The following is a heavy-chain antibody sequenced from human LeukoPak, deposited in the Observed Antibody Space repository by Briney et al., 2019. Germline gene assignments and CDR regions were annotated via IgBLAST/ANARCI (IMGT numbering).Heavy chain of an antibody. Sequence: PGGSLRLSCAASGFTFSNYWMSWVRQAPGKGLEWVANIKRDGSEKYYVDSVKGRFSISRDNAKNSLYLQMNSLRAEDTAVYYCARDPTYYDFSSGYFWGQGTLVTVSS. D-gene: IGHD3-3*01. V-gene: IGHV3-7*03. CDR3: ARDPTYYDFSSGYF. CDR1: GFTFSNYW. CDR2: IKRDGSEK. J-gene: IGHJ4*02.